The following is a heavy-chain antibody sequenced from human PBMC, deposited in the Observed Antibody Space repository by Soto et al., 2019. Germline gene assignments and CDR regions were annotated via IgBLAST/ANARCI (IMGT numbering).Heavy chain of an antibody. Sequence: SLRLSCAASGFTFSNYAMHWVRQAPGKGLEWVAVISNDGSDKYYADSVRGRFTISRDNSKNTLYLQMNSLRSEDTAVYYCAKRGYDSGSNWFDPWGQGTLVTVSS. CDR3: AKRGYDSGSNWFDP. D-gene: IGHD3-16*01. CDR1: GFTFSNYA. J-gene: IGHJ5*02. V-gene: IGHV3-30-3*02. CDR2: ISNDGSDK.